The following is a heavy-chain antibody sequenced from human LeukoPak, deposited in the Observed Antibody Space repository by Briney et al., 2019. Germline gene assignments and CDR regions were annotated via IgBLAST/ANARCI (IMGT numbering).Heavy chain of an antibody. J-gene: IGHJ6*03. CDR1: GFTFSSYA. CDR2: ISSSGGST. Sequence: PGGSLRLSCAASGFTFSSYAMSWVRQAPGKGLEWVSGISSSGGSTYYADSVKGRFTISRDNSKNTLYLQMNSLRAEDTAVYYCAQGGTGTYYYCMDVWGKGTTLTVSS. D-gene: IGHD1-14*01. CDR3: AQGGTGTYYYCMDV. V-gene: IGHV3-23*01.